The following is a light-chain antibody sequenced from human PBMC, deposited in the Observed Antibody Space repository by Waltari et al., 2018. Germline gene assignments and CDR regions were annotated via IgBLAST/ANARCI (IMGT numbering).Light chain of an antibody. Sequence: SFELTQPPSLSVSPGQTARITCPGDALSKQYAHWHQQRPGLASVLVIYKDTERPSGIPERLSGSSSGTTVTETISGVQAEDEADYYCQSADSSGSVVFGGGTKLTVL. J-gene: IGLJ2*01. CDR1: ALSKQY. CDR2: KDT. V-gene: IGLV3-25*03. CDR3: QSADSSGSVV.